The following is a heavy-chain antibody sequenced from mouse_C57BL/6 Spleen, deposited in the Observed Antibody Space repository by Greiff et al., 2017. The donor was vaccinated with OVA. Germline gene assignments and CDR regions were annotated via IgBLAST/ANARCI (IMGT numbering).Heavy chain of an antibody. J-gene: IGHJ1*03. Sequence: QVQLQQPGAELVMPGASVKLSCKASGYTFTSYWMHWVKQRPGQGLEWIGEIDPSDSYTNYNQQFKGKSTLTVDKSSSTAYMQLSSLTSEDSAVYYCARRVTTRYFDVWGTGTTVTVSS. CDR3: ARRVTTRYFDV. CDR1: GYTFTSYW. CDR2: IDPSDSYT. V-gene: IGHV1-69*01. D-gene: IGHD2-12*01.